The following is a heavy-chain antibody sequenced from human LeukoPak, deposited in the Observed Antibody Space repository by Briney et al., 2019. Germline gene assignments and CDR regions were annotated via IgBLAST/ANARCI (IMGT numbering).Heavy chain of an antibody. CDR3: ARPGATLGAAFDI. V-gene: IGHV7-4-1*02. CDR2: ISTNTGNP. D-gene: IGHD1-26*01. J-gene: IGHJ3*02. CDR1: GYTFTSYA. Sequence: ASVKVSCEASGYTFTSYAMNWVRQAPGQGLEWMGWISTNTGNPTYAQGFTGRFVFSLDTSVSTAYLQISSLKAEDTAVYYCARPGATLGAAFDIWGQGTMVTVSS.